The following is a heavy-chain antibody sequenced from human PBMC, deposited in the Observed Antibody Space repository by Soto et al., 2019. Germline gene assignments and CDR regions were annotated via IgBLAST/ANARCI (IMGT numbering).Heavy chain of an antibody. Sequence: GGSLRLSCAASGFTFSSYAMSWVRQAPGKGLEWVSAISGSGGGTYYADSVKGRFTISRDNSKNTLYLQMNSLRAEDTAVYYCAAKGAVVAATLDYWGQGTLVTVSS. CDR2: ISGSGGGT. V-gene: IGHV3-23*01. CDR1: GFTFSSYA. CDR3: AAKGAVVAATLDY. D-gene: IGHD2-15*01. J-gene: IGHJ4*02.